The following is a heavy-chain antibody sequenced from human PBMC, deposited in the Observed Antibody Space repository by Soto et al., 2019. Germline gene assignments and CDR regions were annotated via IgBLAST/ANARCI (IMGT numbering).Heavy chain of an antibody. CDR2: ISGSGDST. V-gene: IGHV3-23*01. CDR1: GFTFSTYA. Sequence: GGSLRLSCAASGFTFSTYAMNWVRQAPGKWLEWVSGISGSGDSTYYADSVKGRFTVSRDNSKNTLYLQMNSLRAEDTAVFYCARYGSNGYRHDYWGRGTLVIGSA. D-gene: IGHD2-15*01. J-gene: IGHJ4*02. CDR3: ARYGSNGYRHDY.